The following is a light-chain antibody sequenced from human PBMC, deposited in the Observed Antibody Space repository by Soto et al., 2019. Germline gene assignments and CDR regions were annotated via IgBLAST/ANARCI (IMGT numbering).Light chain of an antibody. CDR1: SSNIGSNY. V-gene: IGLV1-47*01. Sequence: QPVLTQPPSASGTPGQRVTISCSGSSSNIGSNYVYWYQQLPGTAPKLLXYRNXXXPXXXXXRFSXSKSGTPXXXXISXLXXXXXXXXXXAAWDDSLSGYYVFGTGTKLTVL. CDR2: RNX. J-gene: IGLJ1*01. CDR3: AAWDDSLSGYYV.